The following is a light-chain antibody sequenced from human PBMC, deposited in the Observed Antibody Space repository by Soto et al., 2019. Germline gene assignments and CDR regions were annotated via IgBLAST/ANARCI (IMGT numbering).Light chain of an antibody. Sequence: QSVLTQAASVSGSPGQSSSVSCTRTSSDVGGYDYVSWYQQHPGNAPKLLISDVTNRPSGVSNRFSGSKSGNTASLTISGLQTEDEADYYCTSYTSSSTYVFGTGTKVTVL. V-gene: IGLV2-14*01. CDR2: DVT. CDR3: TSYTSSSTYV. J-gene: IGLJ1*01. CDR1: SSDVGGYDY.